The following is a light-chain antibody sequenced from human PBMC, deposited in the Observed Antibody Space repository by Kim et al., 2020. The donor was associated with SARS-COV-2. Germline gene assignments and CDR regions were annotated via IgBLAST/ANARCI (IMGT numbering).Light chain of an antibody. CDR2: YNT. J-gene: IGLJ2*01. CDR3: QVWDRRSDHVV. V-gene: IGLV3-21*04. Sequence: SYELTQPPSVSVAPGKTAIITCGGNDIGRKSVHWYQEKPGQAPVMVIYYNTDRPSGIPERVSGSNSGNTATLTSNRVEAGDEAHYYCQVWDRRSDHVVFG. CDR1: DIGRKS.